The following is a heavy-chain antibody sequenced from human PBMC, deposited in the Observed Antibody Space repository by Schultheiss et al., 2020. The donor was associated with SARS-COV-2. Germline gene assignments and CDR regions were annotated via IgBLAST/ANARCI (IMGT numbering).Heavy chain of an antibody. CDR2: IKSKTDGGTT. V-gene: IGHV3-15*01. CDR1: GFTFSNAW. J-gene: IGHJ4*02. D-gene: IGHD3-9*01. Sequence: GGSLRLSCAASGFTFSNAWMSWVRQAPGKGLEWVGRIKSKTDGGTTDYAAPVKGSFTISRDDSKNTLYLQMNSLKTEDTAVYYCTTYVLRYFDWLYGFDYWGQGTVVTVSS. CDR3: TTYVLRYFDWLYGFDY.